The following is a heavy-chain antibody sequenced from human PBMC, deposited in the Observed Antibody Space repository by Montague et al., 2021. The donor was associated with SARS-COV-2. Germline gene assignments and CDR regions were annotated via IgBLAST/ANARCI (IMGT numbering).Heavy chain of an antibody. CDR1: GDSISTSTW. CDR2: IFHSGTI. Sequence: SETLSLTCRVSGDSISTSTWWTWVRQPPGKGLEWIGEIFHSGTINCNPXXKSRVSISVDKSNNQFSLRLSSLIAADTAVYYCATLSRRTAAGTRDYFGLDVWGQGTTVVVSS. D-gene: IGHD6-13*01. J-gene: IGHJ6*02. CDR3: ATLSRRTAAGTRDYFGLDV. V-gene: IGHV4-4*02.